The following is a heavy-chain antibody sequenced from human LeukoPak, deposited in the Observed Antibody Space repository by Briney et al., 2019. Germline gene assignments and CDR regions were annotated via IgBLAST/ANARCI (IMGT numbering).Heavy chain of an antibody. J-gene: IGHJ3*02. CDR3: ARYKFNMVRGINDAFDI. Sequence: SETLSLTCAVYGGSFSGYYWSWIRQPPGKGLEWIGEINHSGSTNYNPSLKSRVTISVDTSKNQFSLKLSSVTAADTAVYYCARYKFNMVRGINDAFDIWGQGTMVTVSS. CDR1: GGSFSGYY. CDR2: INHSGST. D-gene: IGHD3-10*01. V-gene: IGHV4-34*01.